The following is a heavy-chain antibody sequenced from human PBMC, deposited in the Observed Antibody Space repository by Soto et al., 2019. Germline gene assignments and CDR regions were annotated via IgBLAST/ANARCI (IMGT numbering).Heavy chain of an antibody. V-gene: IGHV3-30*03. CDR1: GFTFNSYG. CDR2: ISYDPTKT. Sequence: LRLSCAASGFTFNSYGMHWVRQGPGNGLEWVAFISYDPTKTYYADSVKGRFTISRDNSNSALYVQMNSLTGEDTAVYYCARTRSAWSDFHYYSLDVWGQGTTVTVSS. J-gene: IGHJ6*02. CDR3: ARTRSAWSDFHYYSLDV. D-gene: IGHD1-26*01.